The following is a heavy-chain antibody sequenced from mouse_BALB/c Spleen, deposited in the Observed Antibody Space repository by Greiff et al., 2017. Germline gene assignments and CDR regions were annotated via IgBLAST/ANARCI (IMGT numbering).Heavy chain of an antibody. CDR3: ARQGVYGYDERNYYAMDY. CDR2: INSNGGST. V-gene: IGHV5-6-2*01. J-gene: IGHJ4*01. D-gene: IGHD2-2*01. Sequence: EVKLVESGGGLVKLGGSLKLSCAASGFTFSSYYMSWVRQTPEKRLELVAAINSNGGSTYYPDTVKGRFTISRDNAKNTLYLQMSSLKSEDTALYYCARQGVYGYDERNYYAMDYWGQGTSVTVSS. CDR1: GFTFSSYY.